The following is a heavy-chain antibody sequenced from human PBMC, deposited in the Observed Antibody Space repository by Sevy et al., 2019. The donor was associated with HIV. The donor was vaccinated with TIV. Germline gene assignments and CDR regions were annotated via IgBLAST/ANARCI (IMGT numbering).Heavy chain of an antibody. CDR2: IWFDGSNE. J-gene: IGHJ4*02. CDR1: GFSFRSYG. Sequence: GGSLRLSCAASGFSFRSYGMHWVRQAPGKGLEWVALIWFDGSNEYYADSVKGRFTISRDIAKNTLHLQMNSLRAEDTAVYYCARDLEFYDYGDYGPAFMPDYWGQGTLVTVSS. V-gene: IGHV3-33*01. D-gene: IGHD4-17*01. CDR3: ARDLEFYDYGDYGPAFMPDY.